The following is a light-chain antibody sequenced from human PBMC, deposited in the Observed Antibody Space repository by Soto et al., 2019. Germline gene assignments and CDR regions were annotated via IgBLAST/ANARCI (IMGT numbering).Light chain of an antibody. Sequence: QSALTQPASVSGSPGQSITISCTGTSSDVGGYKYVSWYQQHPGKVPKLMIYEVSNRPSGVSNRFSGSKSGNTASLTISGLQAEDEADYYCSSFTSNRIYVFGPGTKVTVL. V-gene: IGLV2-14*01. CDR3: SSFTSNRIYV. CDR2: EVS. J-gene: IGLJ1*01. CDR1: SSDVGGYKY.